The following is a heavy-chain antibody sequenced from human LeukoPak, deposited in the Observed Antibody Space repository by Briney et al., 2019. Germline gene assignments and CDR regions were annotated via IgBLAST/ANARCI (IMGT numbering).Heavy chain of an antibody. CDR2: IYISGST. CDR3: AKGGDYYGSGRGNWFDP. V-gene: IGHV4-4*07. D-gene: IGHD3-10*01. Sequence: PSETLSLTCTVSGASISTYFWSWIRQPAGKGLEWIGRIYISGSTNYNPSLKGRVTMSIDTSKNQFSLKLNSVTAADTAVYYCAKGGDYYGSGRGNWFDPWGQGTLVTVSS. CDR1: GASISTYF. J-gene: IGHJ5*02.